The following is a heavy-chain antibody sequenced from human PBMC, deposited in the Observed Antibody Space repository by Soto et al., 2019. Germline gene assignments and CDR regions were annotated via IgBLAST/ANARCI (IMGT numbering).Heavy chain of an antibody. CDR2: IYYSRST. D-gene: IGHD3-22*01. CDR1: GGSISSGGYY. J-gene: IGHJ6*02. V-gene: IGHV4-31*03. Sequence: SETLSLTCTVSGGSISSGGYYWSWIRHHPGKGLEWIGYIYYSRSTYYNPSLKSRVTISVDTSKNQFSLKLSSVTAADTAVYYCARDYYDSSGYYLGGHYYYYGMDVWGQGTTVTVSS. CDR3: ARDYYDSSGYYLGGHYYYYGMDV.